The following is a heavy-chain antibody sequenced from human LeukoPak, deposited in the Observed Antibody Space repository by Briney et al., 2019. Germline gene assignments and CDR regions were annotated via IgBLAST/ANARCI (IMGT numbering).Heavy chain of an antibody. CDR3: ASLLQLWLRYAFGI. Sequence: SETLSLTCTVSGGSISSSSYYWGWIRQPPGKGLEWIGSIYYSGSTYYNPSLKSRVTISVDTSKNQFSLKLSSVTAADTAVYYCASLLQLWLRYAFGIWGQGTMVTVSS. V-gene: IGHV4-39*01. CDR1: GGSISSSSYY. CDR2: IYYSGST. J-gene: IGHJ3*02. D-gene: IGHD5-18*01.